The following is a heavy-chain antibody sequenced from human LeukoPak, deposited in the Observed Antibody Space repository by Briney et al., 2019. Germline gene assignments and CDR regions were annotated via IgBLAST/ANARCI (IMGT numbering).Heavy chain of an antibody. J-gene: IGHJ6*02. CDR2: IRSSGDNT. CDR3: ARGGGYYGSGSLHYYYYGMDV. D-gene: IGHD3-10*01. CDR1: GFTFSSYA. Sequence: GGSLRLSCAASGFTFSSYAMNWVRQAPGKGLEWVSSIRSSGDNTYYADSVKGRFTISRDNSKNTVYLQMNSLRAEDTAVYYCARGGGYYGSGSLHYYYYGMDVWGQGTTVTVSS. V-gene: IGHV3-23*01.